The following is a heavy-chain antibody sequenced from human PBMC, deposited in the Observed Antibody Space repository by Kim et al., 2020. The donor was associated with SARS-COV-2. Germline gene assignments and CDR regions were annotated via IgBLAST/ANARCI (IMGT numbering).Heavy chain of an antibody. D-gene: IGHD3-9*01. CDR3: ARGRRYFDWLPTLDY. CDR2: IYYSGST. V-gene: IGHV4-59*13. CDR1: GGSISSYY. Sequence: PSETLSLTCTVSGGSISSYYWSWIRQPPGKGLEWIGYIYYSGSTNYNPSLKSRVTISVDTSKNQFSLKLSSVTAADTAVYYCARGRRYFDWLPTLDYWGQGTLVTVSS. J-gene: IGHJ4*02.